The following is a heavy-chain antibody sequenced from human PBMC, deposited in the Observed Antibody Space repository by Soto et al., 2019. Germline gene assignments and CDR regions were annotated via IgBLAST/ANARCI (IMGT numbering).Heavy chain of an antibody. Sequence: GGSLRLSSAASGFTFDDYAMHRVRQAPGKGLEWVSGISWNSGSIGYADSVKGRFTISRDNAKNSLYLQMNSLRAEDTALYYCAKGSYDILTGPPLDYWGQGTLVTVSS. D-gene: IGHD3-9*01. CDR3: AKGSYDILTGPPLDY. V-gene: IGHV3-9*01. J-gene: IGHJ4*02. CDR1: GFTFDDYA. CDR2: ISWNSGSI.